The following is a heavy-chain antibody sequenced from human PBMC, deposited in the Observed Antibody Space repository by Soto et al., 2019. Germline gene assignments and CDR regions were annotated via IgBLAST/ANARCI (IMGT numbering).Heavy chain of an antibody. Sequence: AETLSLTCTVSGAPITINYWSWIRQAPGKGLEWIGYIYYSGSTTYNPSLKSRVTMSADTYKDQFYLKLNSVTAADTAVYYCARDSGCPCDHWGPGTXVTV. CDR2: IYYSGST. CDR3: ARDSGCPCDH. J-gene: IGHJ4*01. V-gene: IGHV4-59*01. CDR1: GAPITINY.